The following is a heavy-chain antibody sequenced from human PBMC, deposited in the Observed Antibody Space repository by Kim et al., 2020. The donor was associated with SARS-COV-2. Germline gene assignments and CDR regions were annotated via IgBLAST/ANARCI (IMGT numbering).Heavy chain of an antibody. D-gene: IGHD5-12*01. J-gene: IGHJ2*01. CDR3: ARYSGHDSGGGTRSWYFDL. V-gene: IGHV3-21*01. CDR1: GFTFSSYS. CDR2: ISSSSNYI. Sequence: GGSLRLSCVASGFTFSSYSLNWVRQAPGKGLEWVSSISSSSNYIFYADSVEGRFTISRDNGRNSLYLQMNSLRAEDTAVYYCARYSGHDSGGGTRSWYFDLWGPGTLVTVSS.